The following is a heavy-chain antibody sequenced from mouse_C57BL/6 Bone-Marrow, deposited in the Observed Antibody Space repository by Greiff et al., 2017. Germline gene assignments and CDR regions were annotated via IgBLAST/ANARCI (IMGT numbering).Heavy chain of an antibody. CDR1: GYTFTDYY. J-gene: IGHJ1*03. V-gene: IGHV1-19*01. CDR2: INPYNGGT. Sequence: EVPLLQSGPVLVKPGASVKMSCKASGYTFTDYYMNWVKQSHGKSLEWIGVINPYNGGTSYNQKFKGNATLTVDKSSSTAYMELNSLTSEDSAVYYCASGVCDVWGTGTTVTVSS. CDR3: ASGVCDV.